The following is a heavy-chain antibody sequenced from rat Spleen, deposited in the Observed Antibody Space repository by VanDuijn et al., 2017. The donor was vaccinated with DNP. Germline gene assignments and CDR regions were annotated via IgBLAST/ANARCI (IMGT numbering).Heavy chain of an antibody. CDR1: GFTFSNYD. Sequence: EVQLVESGGGLVQPGRSLKLSCAASGFTFSNYDMAWVRQAPTKGLEWVVSMSPRGGSTHNRDSVKGRFTFSRDAAKSNLNLQMDSLTSEDTAIYYCVRHRHGSWAMDAWGQGTAVTVSS. J-gene: IGHJ4*01. D-gene: IGHD1-12*02. V-gene: IGHV5-25*01. CDR2: MSPRGGST. CDR3: VRHRHGSWAMDA.